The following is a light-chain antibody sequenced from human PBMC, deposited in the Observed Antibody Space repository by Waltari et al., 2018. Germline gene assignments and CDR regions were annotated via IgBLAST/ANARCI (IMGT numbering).Light chain of an antibody. J-gene: IGKJ1*01. V-gene: IGKV1-39*01. CDR1: QSISSY. Sequence: DIQMTQSPSSLSASVVDRVTIPCRASQSISSYLNWYQQKPGKAPKLLIYAASSLQSGVPSRFSGSGSGTDFTLTISSLQPEDFATYYCQQSYSTLWTFGQGTKVEIK. CDR3: QQSYSTLWT. CDR2: AAS.